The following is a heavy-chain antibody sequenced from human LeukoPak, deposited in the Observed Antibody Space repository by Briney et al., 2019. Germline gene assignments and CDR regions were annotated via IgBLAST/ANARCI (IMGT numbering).Heavy chain of an antibody. CDR2: IIPIFGIA. V-gene: IGHV1-69*04. J-gene: IGHJ6*02. CDR1: GGTSSSYA. Sequence: GASVKVSCKASGGTSSSYAISWVRQAPGQGLEWMGRIIPIFGIANYAQKFQGRVTITADKSTSTAYMELSSLRSEDTAVYYCAGESGRNIVVVPAAITPACYGMDVWGQGTTVTVSS. CDR3: AGESGRNIVVVPAAITPACYGMDV. D-gene: IGHD2-2*02.